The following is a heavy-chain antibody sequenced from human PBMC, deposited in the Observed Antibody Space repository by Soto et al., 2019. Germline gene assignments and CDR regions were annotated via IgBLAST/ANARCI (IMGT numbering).Heavy chain of an antibody. J-gene: IGHJ4*02. Sequence: GGSLRLSCAASGFPFSAYVMTWVRRAPGRGLEWISAISGSGDTAYYAESVKGRFTISRDNSRNTLCLKMNNLTVGDTAVYSCAKARFDSRGTFFRVGFYDVWGRGTLVTVSS. CDR1: GFPFSAYV. CDR3: AKARFDSRGTFFRVGFYDV. D-gene: IGHD3-22*01. V-gene: IGHV3-23*01. CDR2: ISGSGDTA.